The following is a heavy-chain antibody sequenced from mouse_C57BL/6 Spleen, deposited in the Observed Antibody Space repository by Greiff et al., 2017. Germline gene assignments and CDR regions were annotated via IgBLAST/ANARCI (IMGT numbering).Heavy chain of an antibody. V-gene: IGHV1-26*01. Sequence: EVKLQQSGPELVKPGASVKISCKASGYTFTDYYMNWVKQSHGKSLEWIGDINPNNGGTSYNQKFKGKATLTVDKSSSTAYMELRSLTSEDSAVYYCARLRQLSCFDYWGQGTTLTVSS. J-gene: IGHJ2*01. D-gene: IGHD3-2*02. CDR1: GYTFTDYY. CDR3: ARLRQLSCFDY. CDR2: INPNNGGT.